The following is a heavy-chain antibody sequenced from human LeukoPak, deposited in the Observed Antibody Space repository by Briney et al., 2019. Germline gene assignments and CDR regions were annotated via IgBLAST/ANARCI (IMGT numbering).Heavy chain of an antibody. CDR2: IYTSGST. J-gene: IGHJ6*02. V-gene: IGHV4-61*02. Sequence: KPSETLSLTCTVSGGSISSGSYYWSWIRQPAGKGLGWIGRIYTSGSTNYYPSLKSRVTISVDTSKNQFSLKLSSVTAADTAVYYCARVPGYCSGGSCYYYYGMDVWGQGTTVTVSS. CDR1: GGSISSGSYY. CDR3: ARVPGYCSGGSCYYYYGMDV. D-gene: IGHD2-15*01.